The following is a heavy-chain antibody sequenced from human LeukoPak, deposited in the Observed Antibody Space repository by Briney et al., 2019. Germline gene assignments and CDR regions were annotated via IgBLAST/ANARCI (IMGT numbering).Heavy chain of an antibody. CDR1: GGSISSYY. J-gene: IGHJ4*02. CDR2: IYYSGST. Sequence: SETLSLTCTVSGGSISSYYWSWIRQPPGKGLEWIGDIYYSGSTNYNPSLKSRVTISVDTSKNQFSLKLSSVTAADTAVYYCARRGNYFDYWGQGTLVTVSS. CDR3: ARRGNYFDY. V-gene: IGHV4-59*08.